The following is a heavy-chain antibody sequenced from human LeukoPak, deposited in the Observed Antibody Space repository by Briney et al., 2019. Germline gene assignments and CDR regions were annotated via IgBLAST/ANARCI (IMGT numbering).Heavy chain of an antibody. D-gene: IGHD6-19*01. J-gene: IGHJ4*02. CDR1: GFTFSSYG. V-gene: IGHV3-33*01. Sequence: PGGSLRLFCAASGFTFSSYGMHWVRQAPGKGLEWVAVIWYDGSNKYYADSVKGRFTISRDNSKNTLYLQMNSLRAEDTAVYYCARENRSGWSYYFDYWGQGTLVTVSS. CDR3: ARENRSGWSYYFDY. CDR2: IWYDGSNK.